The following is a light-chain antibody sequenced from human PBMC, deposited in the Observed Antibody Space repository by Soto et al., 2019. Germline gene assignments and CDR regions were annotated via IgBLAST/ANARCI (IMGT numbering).Light chain of an antibody. CDR3: HQHKTYPLT. V-gene: IGKV1-5*01. J-gene: IGKJ4*01. Sequence: DIQMTQSPSTLSASVGDRVTITCRASQSINSWLAWYQQKPGKAPKLLIYDVSSLESGVPIRFSGSGSGTEFTLTISSLQPDDFATYYCHQHKTYPLTFGGGTKVDIK. CDR2: DVS. CDR1: QSINSW.